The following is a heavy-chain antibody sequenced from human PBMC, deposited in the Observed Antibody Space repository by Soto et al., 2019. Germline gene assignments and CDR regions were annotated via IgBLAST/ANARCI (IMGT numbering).Heavy chain of an antibody. CDR3: ARKLEGFDP. D-gene: IGHD1-1*01. V-gene: IGHV3-21*01. Sequence: VRQAPGKGLEWVSSISSSSSYIYYADSVKGRFTISRDNAKNSLYLQMNSLRAEDTAVYYCARKLEGFDPWGQGTLVTVSS. J-gene: IGHJ5*02. CDR2: ISSSSSYI.